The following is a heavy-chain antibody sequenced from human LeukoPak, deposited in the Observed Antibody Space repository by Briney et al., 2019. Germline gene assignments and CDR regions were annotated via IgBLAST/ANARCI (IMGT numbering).Heavy chain of an antibody. CDR3: ASAGYSYGLYYFDY. Sequence: GGSLRLSCEASGSGFTFGNFAMSWVRQAPGKGLEWVSYISSSGSTIYYADSVKGRSTISRDNAKNSLYLQMNSLRAEDTAVYYCASAGYSYGLYYFDYWGQGTLVTVSS. V-gene: IGHV3-48*03. CDR1: GSGFTFGNFA. J-gene: IGHJ4*02. D-gene: IGHD5-18*01. CDR2: ISSSGSTI.